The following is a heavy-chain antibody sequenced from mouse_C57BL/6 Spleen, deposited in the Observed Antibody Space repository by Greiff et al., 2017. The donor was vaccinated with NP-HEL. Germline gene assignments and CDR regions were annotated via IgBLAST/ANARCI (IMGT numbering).Heavy chain of an antibody. CDR1: GYTFTDYY. D-gene: IGHD4-1*01. V-gene: IGHV1-26*01. CDR2: INPNNGGT. Sequence: VQLQQSGPELVKPGASVKISCKASGYTFTDYYMNWVKQSHGKSLEWIGDINPNNGGTSYNQKFKGKATLTVDKSSSTAYMELRSLTSEDSAVYYCARDLGDWGKGTTLTVSS. CDR3: ARDLGD. J-gene: IGHJ2*01.